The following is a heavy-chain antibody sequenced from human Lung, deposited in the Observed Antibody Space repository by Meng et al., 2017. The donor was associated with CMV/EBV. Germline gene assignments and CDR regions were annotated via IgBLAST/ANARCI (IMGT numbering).Heavy chain of an antibody. CDR2: IYHGDKT. CDR1: GFTVSSNY. D-gene: IGHD5-24*01. Sequence: EVQLVESGGDLVQPGGSLRLSCVASGFTVSSNYMHWVRQAPGKGLEWVSVIYHGDKTSYADSVQGRFTVSRDDSKNTVYLQLTNLRVDDTAVYRCSTIEKEVDYWGQGALVTVS. CDR3: STIEKEVDY. V-gene: IGHV3-66*01. J-gene: IGHJ4*02.